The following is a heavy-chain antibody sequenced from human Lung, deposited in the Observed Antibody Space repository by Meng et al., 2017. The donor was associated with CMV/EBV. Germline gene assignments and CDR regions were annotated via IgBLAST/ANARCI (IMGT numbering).Heavy chain of an antibody. Sequence: TFSRYNSDWVRQGPVRGLEWVSGITGNGGSTYYAGSVKGRFTISRDNSRDTVYLHMNSLRDEDTAIYYCARRPTYYGSGSYYEGGFDYWGQGTLVTVSS. CDR2: ITGNGGST. V-gene: IGHV3-23*01. D-gene: IGHD3-10*01. J-gene: IGHJ4*02. CDR3: ARRPTYYGSGSYYEGGFDY. CDR1: TFSRYN.